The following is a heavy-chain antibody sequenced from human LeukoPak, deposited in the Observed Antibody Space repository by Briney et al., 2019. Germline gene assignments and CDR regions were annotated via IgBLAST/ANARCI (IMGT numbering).Heavy chain of an antibody. CDR1: GGSISSYY. V-gene: IGHV4-59*01. J-gene: IGHJ4*02. CDR3: ARSDSSREDYFDY. Sequence: PSETLSLTCTVSGGSISSYYWSWIRQPPGKGLEWIGYIYYSGSTNYNPSLKSRVTISVDTSKNQFSLKLSSVTTADTAVYYCARSDSSREDYFDYWGQGTLVTVSS. D-gene: IGHD6-19*01. CDR2: IYYSGST.